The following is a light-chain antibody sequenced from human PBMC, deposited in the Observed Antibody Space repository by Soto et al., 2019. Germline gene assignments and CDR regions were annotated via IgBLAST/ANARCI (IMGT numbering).Light chain of an antibody. CDR2: DNN. J-gene: IGLJ2*01. Sequence: QSALTQPASVSGSPGQSITISCTGTSSDIGHYDYVSWYQQHPGKAPKLLIYDNNKRPSGIPDRFSGSKSGTSGTLDITGLQTGDEADYYCATWDGSLPAEVFGGGTKLTVL. CDR1: SSDIGHYDY. CDR3: ATWDGSLPAEV. V-gene: IGLV1-51*01.